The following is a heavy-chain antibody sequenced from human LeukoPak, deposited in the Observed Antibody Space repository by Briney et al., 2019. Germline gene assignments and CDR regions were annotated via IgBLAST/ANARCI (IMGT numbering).Heavy chain of an antibody. CDR1: GFSLSTSGVG. CDR3: AREYDFWSGYHNWFDP. CDR2: IYWNDDK. J-gene: IGHJ5*02. D-gene: IGHD3-3*01. V-gene: IGHV2-5*01. Sequence: SGPTLVNPTQTLTLTCTFSGFSLSTSGVGVGWIRQPPGKALEWLAPIYWNDDKRYSPSLKSRLTITKGTSKNQVVLTMTNMDPVDTATYYCAREYDFWSGYHNWFDPWGQGTLVTVSS.